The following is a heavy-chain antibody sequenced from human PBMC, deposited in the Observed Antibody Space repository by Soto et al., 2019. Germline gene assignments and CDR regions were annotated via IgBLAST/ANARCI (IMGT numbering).Heavy chain of an antibody. CDR2: IYSGGST. V-gene: IGHV3-53*04. CDR1: GLTVSSNY. CDR3: ASGRTIDAFDI. J-gene: IGHJ3*02. Sequence: GGSLRLSCAASGLTVSSNYMSWVRQAPGKGLEWISVIYSGGSTYYADSVKGRFTISRHNSKNTLYLQMNSLRAEDTAVYYCASGRTIDAFDIWGQVTMVTVSS. D-gene: IGHD3-10*01.